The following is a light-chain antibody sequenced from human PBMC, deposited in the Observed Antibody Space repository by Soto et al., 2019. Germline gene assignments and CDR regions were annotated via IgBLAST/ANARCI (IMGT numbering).Light chain of an antibody. V-gene: IGLV2-8*01. Sequence: QSVLTQPPSASGSPGQSVTISCTGTSSDVGGYNYVSWYQQHPGKAPKLMIYEVSKRPSGVPDRFSGSKSGNTASLTVSGLQAEDEADYYCSSYASSNIYVFGTGTKLTVL. CDR1: SSDVGGYNY. J-gene: IGLJ1*01. CDR2: EVS. CDR3: SSYASSNIYV.